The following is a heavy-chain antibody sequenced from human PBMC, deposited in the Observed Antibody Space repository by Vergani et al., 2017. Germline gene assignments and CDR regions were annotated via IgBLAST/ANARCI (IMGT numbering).Heavy chain of an antibody. CDR2: LSASGHNT. CDR3: ARETRDTPSSLDY. V-gene: IGHV3-23*01. D-gene: IGHD5-24*01. CDR1: GFTFGSYA. Sequence: EVQLLESGGGLVQPGGSLRLSCAASGFTFGSYAMTWVRQAPGKGLEWVSALSASGHNTYHADSVKGRFTISKDISKNTLYLQMNSLRGDDTAVYYCARETRDTPSSLDYWGQGTLVTVSS. J-gene: IGHJ4*02.